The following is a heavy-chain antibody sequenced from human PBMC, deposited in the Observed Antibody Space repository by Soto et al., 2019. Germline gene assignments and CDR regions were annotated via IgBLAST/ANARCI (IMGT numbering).Heavy chain of an antibody. CDR3: AKDLSSGWYILDY. CDR2: ISYDGSNK. J-gene: IGHJ4*02. D-gene: IGHD6-19*01. Sequence: GGSLRLSCAASGFTFSSYGMHWARQAPGKGLEWVAVISYDGSNKYYADSVKGRFTISRDNSKNTLYLQMNSLRAEDTAVYYCAKDLSSGWYILDYWGQGTLVTVS. CDR1: GFTFSSYG. V-gene: IGHV3-30*18.